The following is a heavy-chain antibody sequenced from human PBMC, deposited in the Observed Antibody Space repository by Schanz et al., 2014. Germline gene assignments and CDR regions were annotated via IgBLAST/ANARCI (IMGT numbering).Heavy chain of an antibody. Sequence: VQLVESGGGVVQPGRSLRLSCAASGFTFGNFFMSWVRQAPGKGLVWVSRIQSDGSITTYADSVKGRFTISRDNAKNSLYLQMINLRAEDTAFYYCARFRVHYSDFWGQGVLVTVSS. CDR2: IQSDGSIT. D-gene: IGHD3-10*01. CDR3: ARFRVHYSDF. J-gene: IGHJ4*02. V-gene: IGHV3-74*02. CDR1: GFTFGNFF.